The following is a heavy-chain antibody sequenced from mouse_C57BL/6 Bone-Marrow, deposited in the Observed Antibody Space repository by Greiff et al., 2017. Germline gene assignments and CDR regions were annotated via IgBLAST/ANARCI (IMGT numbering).Heavy chain of an antibody. Sequence: QVQLQQPGAELVKPGASVKLSCKASGYTFTSYWMQWVKQRPGQGLEWIGEIDPSDSYTNYNQKFKGKATLTVDTASSTAYMQLSSLTSEDSAVYYCAREEGGDGYCYFDYWGQGTTLTVSS. D-gene: IGHD2-3*01. J-gene: IGHJ2*01. V-gene: IGHV1-50*01. CDR1: GYTFTSYW. CDR2: IDPSDSYT. CDR3: AREEGGDGYCYFDY.